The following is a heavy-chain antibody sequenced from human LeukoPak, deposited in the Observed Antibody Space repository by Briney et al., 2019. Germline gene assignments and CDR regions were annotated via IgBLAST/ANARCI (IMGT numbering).Heavy chain of an antibody. Sequence: PSETLSLTCTVSGGSISSGGYYWSWIRQHPGKGLEWIGYIYYSGSTYYNPSLKSRVTISVDTSKNQFSLKLSSVTAADTAVYYCARERLGITGTTYWFDPWGQGTLVTVSS. V-gene: IGHV4-31*03. J-gene: IGHJ5*02. CDR2: IYYSGST. CDR1: GGSISSGGYY. D-gene: IGHD1-7*01. CDR3: ARERLGITGTTYWFDP.